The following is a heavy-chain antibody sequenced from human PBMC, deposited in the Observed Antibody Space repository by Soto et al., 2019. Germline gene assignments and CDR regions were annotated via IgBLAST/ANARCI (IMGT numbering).Heavy chain of an antibody. CDR2: IYYSGST. CDR3: AKYYDFWSGYYTTVGDYYYYYMDV. V-gene: IGHV4-39*01. J-gene: IGHJ6*03. D-gene: IGHD3-3*01. CDR1: GGSISSSSYY. Sequence: SETLSLTCTVSGGSISSSSYYWGWIRQPPGKGLEWIGSIYYSGSTYYNPSLKSRVTISVDTSKNQFSLKLSSVTAADTAVYYCAKYYDFWSGYYTTVGDYYYYYMDVWGKGTTVTVSS.